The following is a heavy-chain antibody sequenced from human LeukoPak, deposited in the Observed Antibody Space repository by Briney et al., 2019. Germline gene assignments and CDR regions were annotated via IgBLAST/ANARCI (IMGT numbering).Heavy chain of an antibody. CDR2: IDPSDSYT. J-gene: IGHJ4*02. V-gene: IGHV5-10-1*01. CDR3: ARGLIRSFDY. Sequence: GESLRISCKGSGHSFTKNWISWVRQMPGEGLEWVGTIDPSDSYTNYSPSFQGHVTISADKSISTAYLQWSSLKASDTAMYYCARGLIRSFDYWGQGTLVTVSS. D-gene: IGHD2/OR15-2a*01. CDR1: GHSFTKNW.